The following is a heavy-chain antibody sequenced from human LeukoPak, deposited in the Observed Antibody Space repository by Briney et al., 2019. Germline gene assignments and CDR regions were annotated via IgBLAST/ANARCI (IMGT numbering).Heavy chain of an antibody. Sequence: SETLSLTCTVSGGAISSYYWSWIRQPAGKGLEWIGRIYTSGSTDYNPSLKSRVTMSVDTSKNQFSLKLSSVTAADTVVYYCARMGGMYYYDSSGCFDYWGQGTLVTVSS. D-gene: IGHD3-22*01. V-gene: IGHV4-4*07. CDR2: IYTSGST. CDR1: GGAISSYY. CDR3: ARMGGMYYYDSSGCFDY. J-gene: IGHJ4*02.